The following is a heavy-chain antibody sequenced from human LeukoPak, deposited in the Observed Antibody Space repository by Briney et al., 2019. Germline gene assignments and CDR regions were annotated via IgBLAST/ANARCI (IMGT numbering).Heavy chain of an antibody. CDR2: IYSGGST. V-gene: IGHV3-66*01. CDR3: ARDIVAAYAFDI. Sequence: GGSLRLSCAASGFTVSSNYMSWVRQAPGKGLEWVSVIYSGGSTYYADSVKGRFTISRDNSKNTLYLQMNSLRAEDTAVYYCARDIVAAYAFDIWGQGTMVTVSS. J-gene: IGHJ3*02. D-gene: IGHD5-12*01. CDR1: GFTVSSNY.